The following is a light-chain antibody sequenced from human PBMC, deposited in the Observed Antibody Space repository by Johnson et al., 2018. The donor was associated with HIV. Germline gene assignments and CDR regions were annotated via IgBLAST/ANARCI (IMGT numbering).Light chain of an antibody. Sequence: QAVLTQPPSVSAAPGQKVTISCSGSSSNIGNNYVSWYQQLPGTAPKLLIYDNNKRPSGIPDRFSGPKSGTSATLGITGLQTGDEADYYCGTWDSSLSSYVFGTVTKVTVL. CDR1: SSNIGNNY. CDR3: GTWDSSLSSYV. J-gene: IGLJ1*01. CDR2: DNN. V-gene: IGLV1-51*01.